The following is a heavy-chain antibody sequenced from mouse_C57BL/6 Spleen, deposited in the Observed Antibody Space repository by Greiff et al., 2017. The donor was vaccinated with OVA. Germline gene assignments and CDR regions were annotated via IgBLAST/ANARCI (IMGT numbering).Heavy chain of an antibody. CDR2: IYWDDDK. CDR3: ARNYYGNSTMDY. J-gene: IGHJ4*01. D-gene: IGHD2-1*01. Sequence: VKLMESGPGILQSSQTLSLTCSFSGFSLSTSGMGVSWIRQPSGKGLEWLAHIYWDDDKRYNPSLKSRLTISKDTSRNQVFLKITSVDTADTATYYCARNYYGNSTMDYWGQGTSVTVSS. V-gene: IGHV8-12*01. CDR1: GFSLSTSGMG.